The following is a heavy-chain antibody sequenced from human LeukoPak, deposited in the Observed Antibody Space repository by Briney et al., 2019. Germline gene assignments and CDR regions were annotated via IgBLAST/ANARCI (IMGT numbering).Heavy chain of an antibody. J-gene: IGHJ4*02. CDR3: ARDRGSSSRYFDY. CDR2: ISGSGGST. CDR1: GFTFSSYA. Sequence: GGSLRLSCAASGFTFSSYAMSWVRQAPGKGLEWVSAISGSGGSTYYADSVKGRFTISRDNSKNTLYLQMNSLRAEDTAVYYCARDRGSSSRYFDYWGRGTLVTVSS. D-gene: IGHD6-6*01. V-gene: IGHV3-23*01.